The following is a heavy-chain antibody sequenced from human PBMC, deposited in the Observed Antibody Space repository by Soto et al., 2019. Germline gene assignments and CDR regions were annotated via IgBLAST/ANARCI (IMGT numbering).Heavy chain of an antibody. Sequence: QVQLVESGGGVVQPGRSLRLSCAASGFTFSSYGMHWVRQAPGKGLEWVAVISYDGSNKYYADSVKGRFTISRDNSKNTLDLQRNSLRVEDTAVYYCARNRRVDCSGGSGTALEYWSQGTLVTVSP. V-gene: IGHV3-30*03. D-gene: IGHD2-15*01. CDR3: ARNRRVDCSGGSGTALEY. CDR2: ISYDGSNK. J-gene: IGHJ4*02. CDR1: GFTFSSYG.